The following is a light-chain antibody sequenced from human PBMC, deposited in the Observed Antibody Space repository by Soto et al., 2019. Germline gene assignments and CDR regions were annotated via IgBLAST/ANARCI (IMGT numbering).Light chain of an antibody. Sequence: EIVLTQSPGTLSSSPGERATLSCRASQSVSSYLAWYQQKPGQAPRLLIFGASTRATGIPARFSGSGSGTEFTLTISSLQSEDFAVYYCQEYNKWPPITVGQGTRLEIK. CDR2: GAS. J-gene: IGKJ5*01. CDR3: QEYNKWPPIT. V-gene: IGKV3-15*01. CDR1: QSVSSY.